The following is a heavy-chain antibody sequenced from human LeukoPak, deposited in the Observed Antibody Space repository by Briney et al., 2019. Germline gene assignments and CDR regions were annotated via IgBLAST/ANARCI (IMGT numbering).Heavy chain of an antibody. CDR3: AKSRVARDDAFDI. D-gene: IGHD2-15*01. CDR2: IWYDGSNK. Sequence: PGGSLRLSCAASGFTFSSYGMHWVRQAPGKGLEWVAVIWYDGSNKYYADSVKGRFTISRDNSKNTLYLQMNSLRAEDTAVYYCAKSRVARDDAFDIWGQGTMVTVSS. V-gene: IGHV3-33*06. J-gene: IGHJ3*02. CDR1: GFTFSSYG.